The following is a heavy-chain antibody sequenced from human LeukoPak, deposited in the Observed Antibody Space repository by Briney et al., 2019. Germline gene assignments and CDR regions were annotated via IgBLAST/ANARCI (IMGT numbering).Heavy chain of an antibody. D-gene: IGHD3-10*01. CDR3: ARGGGARSIDY. J-gene: IGHJ4*02. Sequence: SETLSLTCAVYGGSFSGYYWSWIRQPPGKGLEWIGEINHSGSTNYNPSLKSRVTISVDTSKNQFSLKLSSVTAADTAVYYCARGGGARSIDYWGQGTLVTASS. CDR1: GGSFSGYY. CDR2: INHSGST. V-gene: IGHV4-34*01.